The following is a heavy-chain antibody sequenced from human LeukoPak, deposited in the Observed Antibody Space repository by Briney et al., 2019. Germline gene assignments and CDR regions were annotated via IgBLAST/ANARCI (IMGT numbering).Heavy chain of an antibody. CDR1: GYTFTGYY. J-gene: IGHJ4*02. CDR3: AREGVLVGSGWTQGFDY. D-gene: IGHD6-19*01. V-gene: IGHV1-2*06. Sequence: ASVKVSCKASGYTFTGYYMHWVRQAPGQGLEWMGRINPNSGGTNYAQKFQGRVTMTRDTSISTAYMELSRLRSDDTAVYYCAREGVLVGSGWTQGFDYWGQGTLATVSS. CDR2: INPNSGGT.